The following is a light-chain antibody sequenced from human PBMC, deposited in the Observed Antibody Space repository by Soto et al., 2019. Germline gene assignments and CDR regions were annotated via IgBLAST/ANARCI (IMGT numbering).Light chain of an antibody. J-gene: IGKJ5*01. CDR2: GAS. CDR3: QQRSNWPIT. Sequence: IVLTQSPGTLSLSPEDRATLSCRPSHSMSNSNLAWYQHKPGQAPRLLIYGASSRATGTPARFSGSGSGTDFTLTISSLEPEDFAVYYCQQRSNWPITFGQGTRLEIK. V-gene: IGKV3D-20*02. CDR1: HSMSNSN.